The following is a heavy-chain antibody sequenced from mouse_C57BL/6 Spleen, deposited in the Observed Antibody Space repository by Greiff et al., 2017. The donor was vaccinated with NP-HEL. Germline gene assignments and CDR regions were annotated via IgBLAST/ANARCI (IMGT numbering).Heavy chain of an antibody. V-gene: IGHV1-7*01. Sequence: QVQLQQSGAELAKPGASVKLSCKASGYTFTSYWMHWVKQRPGQGLEWIGYINPSSGYTKYNQKFKDKATLTADKSSSTAYMQLSSLTYEDSAVYYCASPTEYINYDFDYWGQGTTLTVSS. J-gene: IGHJ2*01. CDR3: ASPTEYINYDFDY. CDR1: GYTFTSYW. CDR2: INPSSGYT. D-gene: IGHD2-5*01.